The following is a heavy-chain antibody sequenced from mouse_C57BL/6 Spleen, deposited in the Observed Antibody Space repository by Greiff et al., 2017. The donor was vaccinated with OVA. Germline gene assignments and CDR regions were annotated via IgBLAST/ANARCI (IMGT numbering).Heavy chain of an antibody. CDR3: AKRDYGSSYGYFDV. CDR1: GFSLTSYG. CDR2: IWRGGST. Sequence: QVQLQQSGPGLVQPSQSLSITCTVSGFSLTSYGVHWVRQSPGKGLEWLGVIWRGGSTAYNAAFMSRLSITKDNSKSQVFFKMNSLQADETAIYYCAKRDYGSSYGYFDVWGTGTTVTVSS. V-gene: IGHV2-5*01. J-gene: IGHJ1*03. D-gene: IGHD1-1*01.